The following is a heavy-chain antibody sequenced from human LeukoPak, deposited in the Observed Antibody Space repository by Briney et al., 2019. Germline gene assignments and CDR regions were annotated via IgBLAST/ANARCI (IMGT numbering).Heavy chain of an antibody. Sequence: SETLSLTCAVSGYSLRSGYYWGWIRQPPGKGLEWIGSIYHSGSTYYNPSLKSRVTISVDTSKNQFSLKLSSVTAADTAVYYCARDDSDYGDYARFDPWGQGTLVTVSS. CDR1: GYSLRSGYY. V-gene: IGHV4-38-2*02. J-gene: IGHJ5*02. CDR3: ARDDSDYGDYARFDP. D-gene: IGHD4-17*01. CDR2: IYHSGST.